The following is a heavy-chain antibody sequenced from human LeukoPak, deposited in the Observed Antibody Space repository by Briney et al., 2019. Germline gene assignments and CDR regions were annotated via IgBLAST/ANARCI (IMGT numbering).Heavy chain of an antibody. CDR2: INPSGGST. V-gene: IGHV1-46*01. D-gene: IGHD1-1*01. J-gene: IGHJ4*02. Sequence: ASVKVSCKASRYTFSSYYMHWARQAPEQGLEWMGVINPSGGSTSYAQRFQGRVTMTRDTSTSTFYMELSSLRSEDTAVYYCARHSLPGTTPFDYWGQGTLVTVSS. CDR1: RYTFSSYY. CDR3: ARHSLPGTTPFDY.